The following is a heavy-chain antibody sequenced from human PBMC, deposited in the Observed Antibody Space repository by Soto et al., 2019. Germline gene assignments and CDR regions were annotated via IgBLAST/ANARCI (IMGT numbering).Heavy chain of an antibody. Sequence: QVQLVESGGGVVQPGRSLRLSCAASGFTFSSYAMHWVRQAPGKGLEGVAVISYDGSNKYYADSVKGRFTISRDNSKNTLYLQMNSLRAEDTAVYYCARTDFWSGYYTRYFDYWGQGTLVTVSS. J-gene: IGHJ4*02. CDR3: ARTDFWSGYYTRYFDY. D-gene: IGHD3-3*01. V-gene: IGHV3-30-3*01. CDR1: GFTFSSYA. CDR2: ISYDGSNK.